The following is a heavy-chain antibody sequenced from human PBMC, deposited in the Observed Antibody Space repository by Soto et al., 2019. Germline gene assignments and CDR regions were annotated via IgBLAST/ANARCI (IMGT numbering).Heavy chain of an antibody. CDR3: AMDVYGGSPSFDY. J-gene: IGHJ4*02. Sequence: QVQLVESGGGVVQPGRSLRLSCVASGFTFSNNGIQWVRQALGKGLEGVAVISSDGSKKYYADSVKGRFTICRDNSKNTLYMQMNSMRDEATTVSYCAMDVYGGSPSFDYWGQGSLVTVSS. CDR1: GFTFSNNG. V-gene: IGHV3-30*03. D-gene: IGHD2-15*01. CDR2: ISSDGSKK.